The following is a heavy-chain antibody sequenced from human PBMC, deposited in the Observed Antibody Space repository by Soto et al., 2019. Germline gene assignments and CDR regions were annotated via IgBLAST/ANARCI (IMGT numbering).Heavy chain of an antibody. D-gene: IGHD2-15*01. CDR1: GCTFTNYY. V-gene: IGHV1-46*01. CDR2: IHPSGGTA. CDR3: ARADGGNRFDY. Sequence: QVQLVQSGVEVKKPGASVKVSCKASGCTFTNYYIHWVRQAPGQGLEWMGIIHPSGGTATYAQKFQGRVSMARDTSTSTVYMELSSLRSEDTAVYYCARADGGNRFDYWGQGTLVTVSS. J-gene: IGHJ4*02.